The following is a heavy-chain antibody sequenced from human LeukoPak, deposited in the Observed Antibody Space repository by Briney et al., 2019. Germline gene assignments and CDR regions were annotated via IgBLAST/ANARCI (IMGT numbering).Heavy chain of an antibody. CDR1: GFTFSSHA. Sequence: GRSLRLSCAASGFTFSSHAMHWVRQAPGKGLEWVAVLSHDGGKKYYADSVKGRFTISRDNSKNTLYLQMNSLRGEDTAVYYCARDLRGSDAYYFDYWGQGTLVTVSS. CDR2: LSHDGGKK. D-gene: IGHD3-10*01. CDR3: ARDLRGSDAYYFDY. V-gene: IGHV3-30-3*01. J-gene: IGHJ4*02.